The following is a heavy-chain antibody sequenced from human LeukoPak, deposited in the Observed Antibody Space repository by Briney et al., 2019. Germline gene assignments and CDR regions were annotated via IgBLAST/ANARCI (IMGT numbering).Heavy chain of an antibody. CDR1: GGSISSYY. CDR3: ARDPDGDGAFDA. J-gene: IGHJ5*02. CDR2: IYYSGST. Sequence: SETLSLTCTVSGGSISSYYWSWIRQPPGKGLEWIGYIYYSGSTNYNPSLKSRVTISVDTSKNQFSLKLSSVTAADTAVYYCARDPDGDGAFDAWGQGTLVTVSS. D-gene: IGHD4-17*01. V-gene: IGHV4-59*01.